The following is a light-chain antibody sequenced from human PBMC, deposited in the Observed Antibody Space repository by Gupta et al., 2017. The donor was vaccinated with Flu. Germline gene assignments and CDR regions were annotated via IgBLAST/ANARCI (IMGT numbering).Light chain of an antibody. J-gene: IGKJ2*01. Sequence: IVMTQSPATLSVSPGERVTLSCTASQSITTKIAWYQQKPGQAPRLLIYGASNRATGIPARFSGSGYGTEFTLTISNLQSEDSAVYYCHQYNDWPPMYTFGQGTKLEIK. V-gene: IGKV3-15*01. CDR3: HQYNDWPPMYT. CDR1: QSITTK. CDR2: GAS.